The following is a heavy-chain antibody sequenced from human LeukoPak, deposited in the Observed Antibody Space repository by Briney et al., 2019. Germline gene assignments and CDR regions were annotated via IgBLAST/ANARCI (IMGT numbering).Heavy chain of an antibody. D-gene: IGHD3-3*01. CDR2: ISSSSSYI. V-gene: IGHV3-21*01. CDR3: ARDVYYDFWSGVDY. CDR1: GFTFSSYS. Sequence: GGPLRLSCAASGFTFSSYSMNWVRQAPGKGLEWVSSISSSSSYIYYADSVKGRFPISRDNAKNSLYLQMNSLRAEDTAVYYCARDVYYDFWSGVDYWGQGTLVTVSS. J-gene: IGHJ4*02.